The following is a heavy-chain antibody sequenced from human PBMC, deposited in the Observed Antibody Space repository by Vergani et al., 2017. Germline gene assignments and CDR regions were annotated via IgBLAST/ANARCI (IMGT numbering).Heavy chain of an antibody. V-gene: IGHV3-30-3*01. CDR2: ISYDGSNK. Sequence: QVQLVESGGGVVQPGRSLRLSCAASGFTFSSYAMHWVRQAPGKGLEWVAVISYDGSNKYYADSVKGRFIISRDNSKNTLYLQMNSLRAEDTAVYYCATTYYDILTGAYNYYYYGMDVWGQGTTVTVSS. CDR3: ATTYYDILTGAYNYYYYGMDV. D-gene: IGHD3-9*01. J-gene: IGHJ6*02. CDR1: GFTFSSYA.